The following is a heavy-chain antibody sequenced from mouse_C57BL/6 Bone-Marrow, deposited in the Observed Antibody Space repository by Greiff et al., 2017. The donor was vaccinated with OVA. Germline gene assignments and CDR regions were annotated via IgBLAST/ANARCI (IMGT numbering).Heavy chain of an antibody. CDR3: VRNDWDWWYFDV. CDR2: IRSKSSNYAT. V-gene: IGHV10-3*01. J-gene: IGHJ1*03. CDR1: GFTFTTYA. Sequence: EVQGVESGGGLVQPKGSLKLSCAASGFTFTTYAMHWVRQAPGKGLEWVARIRSKSSNYATYYADSVKDRFTISRDTSQSMLYLLMNNLKTEDTAMYYCVRNDWDWWYFDVWGTGTTVTVSS. D-gene: IGHD4-1*01.